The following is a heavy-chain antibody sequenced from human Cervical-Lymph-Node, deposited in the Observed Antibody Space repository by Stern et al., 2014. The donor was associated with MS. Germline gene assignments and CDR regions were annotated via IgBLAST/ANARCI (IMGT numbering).Heavy chain of an antibody. CDR3: ARFKIASYYYYYYGMDV. D-gene: IGHD2-21*01. J-gene: IGHJ6*02. V-gene: IGHV3-11*01. Sequence: QMQLVQSGGGLVKPGGSLRLSCAASGFTFSDHYMTWIRQAPGKGLERVSFISSSGTNIYDADSVKGRFTISRDNAKNSLYLQMNGLRAEDTAIYYCARFKIASYYYYYYGMDVWGQGTTVTVSS. CDR2: ISSSGTNI. CDR1: GFTFSDHY.